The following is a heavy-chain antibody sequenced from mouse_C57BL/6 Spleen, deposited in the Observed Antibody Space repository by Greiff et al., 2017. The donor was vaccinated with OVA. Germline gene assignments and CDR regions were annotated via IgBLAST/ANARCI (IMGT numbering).Heavy chain of an antibody. Sequence: VQLQQSGPELVKPGASVKIPCKASGYTFTDYNMDWVKQSHGKSLEWIGDINPNNGGTIYNQKFKGKATLTVDKSSSTAYMELRSLTSEDTAVYYCARADGSPLWYFDVWGTGTTVTVSS. D-gene: IGHD2-3*01. J-gene: IGHJ1*03. CDR2: INPNNGGT. V-gene: IGHV1-18*01. CDR3: ARADGSPLWYFDV. CDR1: GYTFTDYN.